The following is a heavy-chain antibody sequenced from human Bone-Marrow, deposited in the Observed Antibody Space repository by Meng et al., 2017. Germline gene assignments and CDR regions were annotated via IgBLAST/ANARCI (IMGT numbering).Heavy chain of an antibody. CDR1: GGHISSSNW. D-gene: IGHD5-18*01. Sequence: LEEAGQELVHPPGTLSLPCVVSGGHISSSNWWSWVRQPPGKGLEWIGEIYHSGSTNYNPSLKSRVTISVDKSKNQFSLKLSSVTAADTAVYYCARLDTLGHSYGLIYFDYWGQGTLVTVSS. J-gene: IGHJ4*02. V-gene: IGHV4-4*03. CDR2: IYHSGST. CDR3: ARLDTLGHSYGLIYFDY.